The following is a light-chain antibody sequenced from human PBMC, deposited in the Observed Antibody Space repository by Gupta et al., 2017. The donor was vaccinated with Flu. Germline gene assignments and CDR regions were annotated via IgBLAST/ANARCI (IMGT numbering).Light chain of an antibody. V-gene: IGKV4-1*01. CDR1: QSVLYSSNNKNY. CDR2: WAS. J-gene: IGKJ1*01. CDR3: QQYYSTPWT. Sequence: SLGERATINCKSGQSVLYSSNNKNYLAWYQQKPGQPPKLLIYWASTRESGVPDRFSGGGSETDFTLTISSLQAEDVAVYYCQQYYSTPWTFGQGTRVEIK.